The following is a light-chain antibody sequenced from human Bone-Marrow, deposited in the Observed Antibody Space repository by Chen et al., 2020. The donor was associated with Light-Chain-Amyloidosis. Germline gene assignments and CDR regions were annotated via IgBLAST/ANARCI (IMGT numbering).Light chain of an antibody. V-gene: IGKV4-1*01. J-gene: IGKJ4*01. CDR2: WAS. Sequence: DLVMTQSPDSLAVSLGERATINCKSSQSVFYSSNNKNYLAWYPQKPGQPPKLLISWASTRESGVPDRFSGSGSATDFTLTISSLQAEDVAVYYCQHYYSAPLTFGGGTKVEIK. CDR3: QHYYSAPLT. CDR1: QSVFYSSNNKNY.